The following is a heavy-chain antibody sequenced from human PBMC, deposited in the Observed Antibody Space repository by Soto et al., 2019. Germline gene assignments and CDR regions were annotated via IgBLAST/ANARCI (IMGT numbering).Heavy chain of an antibody. CDR1: GGTFSSYV. Sequence: ASVKVSCKASGGTFSSYVISWVRQAPGQGLEWMGGIIPIFGTANYAQKFQGRVTITADESTSTAYMELSSLRSEDTAVYYCASAYLTGYYTLGYWGQGTLVTVSS. CDR2: IIPIFGTA. D-gene: IGHD3-9*01. CDR3: ASAYLTGYYTLGY. V-gene: IGHV1-69*13. J-gene: IGHJ4*02.